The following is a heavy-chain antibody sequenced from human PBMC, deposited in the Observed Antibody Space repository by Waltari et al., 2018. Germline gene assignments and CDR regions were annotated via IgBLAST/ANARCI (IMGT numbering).Heavy chain of an antibody. CDR1: GFTGDTFTKAW. CDR3: TIDTVDPLAQIDY. CDR2: MRSKADGATV. D-gene: IGHD4-4*01. Sequence: EVQLVESGGGLVEPGGSHSLSWAASGFTGDTFTKAWSNWVRQAPVKGLEWVARMRSKADGATVDYAAPVKGRFTISRDDSKTTLFLQMNSLKTEDTAVYYCTIDTVDPLAQIDYWGRGTLVTVSS. V-gene: IGHV3-15*01. J-gene: IGHJ4*02.